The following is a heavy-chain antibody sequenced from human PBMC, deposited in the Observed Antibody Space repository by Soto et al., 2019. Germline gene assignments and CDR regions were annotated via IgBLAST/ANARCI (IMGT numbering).Heavy chain of an antibody. J-gene: IGHJ4*02. Sequence: QVQLVESGGGVVQPGRSLRLSCAASGFTFSSYGMHWVRQAPGKGLEWVAVIWYDGSNKYYADSVKGRFTISRDNSKNTLYLQMNSLRAEDTAVYYCARDSLSDFWSGYPDYWGQGTLVTVSS. CDR1: GFTFSSYG. V-gene: IGHV3-33*01. D-gene: IGHD3-3*01. CDR3: ARDSLSDFWSGYPDY. CDR2: IWYDGSNK.